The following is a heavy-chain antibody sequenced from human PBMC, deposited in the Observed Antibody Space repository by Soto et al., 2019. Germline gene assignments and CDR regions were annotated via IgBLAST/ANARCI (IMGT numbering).Heavy chain of an antibody. J-gene: IGHJ4*02. CDR2: MSSSSDYI. Sequence: GVTLRRSCAASGFSFRSHYMNWVRQAPVRGLEWVSSMSSSSDYIYYADSLKCCFTISRDNAKSSMYLQMNSLGAEGTGGYYCARDSPRACFVHWGWGSRVAVSS. CDR3: ARDSPRACFVH. CDR1: GFSFRSHY. V-gene: IGHV3-21*04.